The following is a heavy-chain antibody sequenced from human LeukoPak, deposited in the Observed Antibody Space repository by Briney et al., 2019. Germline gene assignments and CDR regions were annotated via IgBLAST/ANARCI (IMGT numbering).Heavy chain of an antibody. CDR2: ITSSSTYI. CDR3: AREGVQTTVDAFDI. CDR1: GFTFSSYS. J-gene: IGHJ3*02. D-gene: IGHD4-17*01. V-gene: IGHV3-21*04. Sequence: GGSLRLSCAASGFTFSSYSMIWVRQAPGKGLEWVSSITSSSTYIYYADSVKGRFIISRDNSKNTIYLQLNSLRPEDTAMYYCAREGVQTTVDAFDIWGLGTMVIVSS.